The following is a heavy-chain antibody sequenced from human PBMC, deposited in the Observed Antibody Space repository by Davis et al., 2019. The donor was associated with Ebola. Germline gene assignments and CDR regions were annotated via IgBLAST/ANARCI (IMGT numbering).Heavy chain of an antibody. V-gene: IGHV4-34*01. CDR1: GGSFSGYY. CDR3: ANLYGDSFFDS. Sequence: SETLSLTCAVYGGSFSGYYWSWIRQPPGKGLEWIGEINHSGSTNYNPSLKSRVTISVDTSKNQFSLKLSSVTAADTAIYYCANLYGDSFFDSWGQGTLVTVSS. CDR2: INHSGST. J-gene: IGHJ4*02. D-gene: IGHD4-17*01.